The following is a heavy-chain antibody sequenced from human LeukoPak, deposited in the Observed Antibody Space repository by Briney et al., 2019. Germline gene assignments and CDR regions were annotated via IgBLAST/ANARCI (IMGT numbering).Heavy chain of an antibody. CDR2: INIGGTNT. V-gene: IGHV3-11*01. CDR3: ATDGAGFDT. Sequence: PGGSLRLSCAASGFTFNDYYVSWIRQAPGKGLEWLSYINIGGTNTHYADSVKGRFTIPRDNAKKSLYLEMNNLRAEDTAVYYCATDGAGFDTWGQGVLVTVSS. J-gene: IGHJ5*02. CDR1: GFTFNDYY.